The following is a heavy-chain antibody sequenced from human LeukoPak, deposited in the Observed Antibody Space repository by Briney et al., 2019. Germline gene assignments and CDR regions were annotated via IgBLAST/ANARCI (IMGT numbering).Heavy chain of an antibody. D-gene: IGHD2-2*01. J-gene: IGHJ4*02. Sequence: KPSETLSLTCAVYGGSLSGYYWSWIRQPPGKGLEWIGEINHSGSTNYNPSLKSRVTISVDTSKNQFSLKLSSVTAADTAVYYCARRLSRPRNSRGYYFDYWGQGTLVTVSS. V-gene: IGHV4-34*01. CDR2: INHSGST. CDR1: GGSLSGYY. CDR3: ARRLSRPRNSRGYYFDY.